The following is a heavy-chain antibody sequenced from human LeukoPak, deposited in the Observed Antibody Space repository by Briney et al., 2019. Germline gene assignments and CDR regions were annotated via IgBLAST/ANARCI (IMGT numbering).Heavy chain of an antibody. J-gene: IGHJ6*02. V-gene: IGHV3-30-3*01. CDR3: ARDKRDQLYCSSTSCYGDYGMDV. CDR1: GFTFSSYA. D-gene: IGHD2-2*01. CDR2: ISYDGSNK. Sequence: GGSLRLSCAASGFTFSSYAMHWVRQAPGKGLEWVAVISYDGSNKYYADSVKGRFTISRDNSKNTLYLQMNSLRAEDTAVYYCARDKRDQLYCSSTSCYGDYGMDVWGQGTTVTVSS.